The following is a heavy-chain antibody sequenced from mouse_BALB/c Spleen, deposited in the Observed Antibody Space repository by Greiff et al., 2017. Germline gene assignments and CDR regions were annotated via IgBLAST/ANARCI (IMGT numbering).Heavy chain of an antibody. D-gene: IGHD2-4*01. CDR1: GYTFTSYW. Sequence: QVQLKESGAELAKPGASVKMSCKASGYTFTSYWMHWVKQRPGQGLEWIGYINPSTGYTEYNQKFKDKATLTADKSSSTAYMQLSSLTSEDSAVYYCARPGYDYDYWGQGTLVTVSA. CDR2: INPSTGYT. CDR3: ARPGYDYDY. V-gene: IGHV1-7*01. J-gene: IGHJ3*01.